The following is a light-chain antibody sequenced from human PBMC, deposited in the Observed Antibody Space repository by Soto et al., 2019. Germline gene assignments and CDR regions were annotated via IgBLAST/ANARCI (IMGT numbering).Light chain of an antibody. CDR1: QSVSSY. Sequence: EIVLTQSPATLSLSPGERATLSCRASQSVSSYLAWYQQKPGQAPRLLIYDASNRATGIPARFSGSGSGTDCPLTISSLEPEDFAVYYCQQRSNWPPLFTFGPGTKVDIK. J-gene: IGKJ3*01. V-gene: IGKV3-11*01. CDR2: DAS. CDR3: QQRSNWPPLFT.